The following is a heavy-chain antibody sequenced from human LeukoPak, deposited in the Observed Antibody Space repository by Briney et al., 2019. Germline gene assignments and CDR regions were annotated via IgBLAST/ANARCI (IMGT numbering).Heavy chain of an antibody. CDR1: GFTLSDYY. J-gene: IGHJ4*02. CDR2: ISSSGSNI. Sequence: GGYLRLSCAASGFTLSDYYMSWIRQAPGKGLEWISYISSSGSNIYYADSVKGRFTMSRDNAKGSLYLQMNSLRAEDTAIYYCARRRDYFDYWGQGTLVTVSS. CDR3: ARRRDYFDY. V-gene: IGHV3-11*01.